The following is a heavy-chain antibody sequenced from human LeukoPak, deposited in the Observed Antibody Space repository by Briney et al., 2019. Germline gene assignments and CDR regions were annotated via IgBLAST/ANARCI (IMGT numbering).Heavy chain of an antibody. CDR2: ISTSGGST. CDR1: GFTFSSYA. V-gene: IGHV3-23*01. CDR3: AKVASGDAQARLNY. Sequence: TGGSLRLSCAASGFTFSSYAMSWVRQAPGKGLEWVSSISTSGGSTYYADSVKGRFTISRDNSKNTLYLQMNSLRAEDTAVYYCAKVASGDAQARLNYWGQGTLVTVSS. D-gene: IGHD4-17*01. J-gene: IGHJ4*02.